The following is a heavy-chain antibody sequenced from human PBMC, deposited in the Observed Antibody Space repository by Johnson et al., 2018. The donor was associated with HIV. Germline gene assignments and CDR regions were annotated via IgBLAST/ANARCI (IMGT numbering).Heavy chain of an antibody. CDR2: ISWNSGSI. V-gene: IGHV3-20*04. CDR3: AIALGYSGYDIYAFDI. J-gene: IGHJ3*02. D-gene: IGHD5-12*01. Sequence: VQLVESGGGVVRPGGSLRLSCAASGFTFDDYGMSWVRQAPGKGLEWVSGISWNSGSIGYADSVKGRFTISRDNAKNSLYLQMNSLRAEDTSVYYCAIALGYSGYDIYAFDIWGQGTMVTVSS. CDR1: GFTFDDYG.